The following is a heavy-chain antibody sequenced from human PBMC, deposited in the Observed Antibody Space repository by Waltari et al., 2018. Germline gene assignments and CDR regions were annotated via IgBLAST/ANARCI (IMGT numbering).Heavy chain of an antibody. CDR1: GGSISSYY. V-gene: IGHV4-59*01. CDR3: ARGRSNYFDY. J-gene: IGHJ4*02. D-gene: IGHD3-10*01. CDR2: IYYSGST. Sequence: QVQLQESGPGLVKPSETLSLTCTVSGGSISSYYWSWIRQPPGKGLEWIGYIYYSGSTNYNPSLKSRVTISVHTSKNQFSLKLSSVTAADMAVYYCARGRSNYFDYWGQGTLVTVSS.